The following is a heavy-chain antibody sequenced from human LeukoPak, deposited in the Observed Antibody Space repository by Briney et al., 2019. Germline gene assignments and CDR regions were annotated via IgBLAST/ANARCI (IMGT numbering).Heavy chain of an antibody. D-gene: IGHD3-9*01. Sequence: VKVSCKASGYIFTTYAMHWVRQAPGQRLEWVGWINAGNGNTKSSRKFQTRVTITRDTSANTAYLELSSLRSEDTAVYYCARGSPLRYFDWTYRGGFDIWGQGTMVIVSS. CDR1: GYIFTTYA. V-gene: IGHV1-3*01. CDR3: ARGSPLRYFDWTYRGGFDI. CDR2: INAGNGNT. J-gene: IGHJ3*02.